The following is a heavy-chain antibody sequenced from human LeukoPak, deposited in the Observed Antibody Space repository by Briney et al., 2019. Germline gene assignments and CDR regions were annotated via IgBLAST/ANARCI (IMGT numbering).Heavy chain of an antibody. J-gene: IGHJ4*02. CDR1: GFMFSSHR. D-gene: IGHD6-13*01. CDR3: ARDPIAAAGTFDY. CDR2: ISYDESYK. Sequence: GGSLRLSCEASGFMFSSHRMTWVRQAPGKGLEWVALISYDESYKYYADSVKGRFTISRDNSKNTLYLQMNSLRAEDTAVYYCARDPIAAAGTFDYWGQGTLVTVSS. V-gene: IGHV3-30*03.